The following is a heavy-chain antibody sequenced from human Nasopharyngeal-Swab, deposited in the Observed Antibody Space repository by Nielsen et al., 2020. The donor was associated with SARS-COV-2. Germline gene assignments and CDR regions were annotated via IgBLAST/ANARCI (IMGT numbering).Heavy chain of an antibody. Sequence: SVKVSCKASGGTFNNYGISWVRQAPGQGLERVGRVIPILATANYAQKFQDRVTITADKATNTAYMELSSLRSEDTAIYYCATIYHFHSGGFSFQYWGQGTLVTVSS. CDR1: GGTFNNYG. J-gene: IGHJ4*02. D-gene: IGHD3-22*01. V-gene: IGHV1-69*04. CDR2: VIPILATA. CDR3: ATIYHFHSGGFSFQY.